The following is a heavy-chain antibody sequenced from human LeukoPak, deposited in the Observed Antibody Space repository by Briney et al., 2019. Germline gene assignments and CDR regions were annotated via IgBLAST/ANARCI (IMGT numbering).Heavy chain of an antibody. CDR2: ISIDGSEK. J-gene: IGHJ4*02. V-gene: IGHV3-30*18. CDR1: GFTFRNYG. D-gene: IGHD5-12*01. CDR3: ANPQSRGYDYLDY. Sequence: HPGRSLRLSCAASGFTFRNYGMHWVRQAPGKGLEWVAVISIDGSEKYYADSLKGRFTISRDNSKNTLYLQMNSLRGDDTAVYYCANPQSRGYDYLDYWGQGTLVTVSS.